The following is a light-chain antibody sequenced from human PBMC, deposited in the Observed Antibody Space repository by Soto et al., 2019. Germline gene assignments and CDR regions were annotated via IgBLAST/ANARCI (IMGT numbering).Light chain of an antibody. Sequence: DIQMTQSPSSLSASVGDRVTITCRASQGISNYLAWYQQKPGNVPTLLIYAASTLQSGVPSRFSGSGSGTDFPLTISSLQPEDVAAYYCQKYNSAPLTFGPGTKVDIK. CDR2: AAS. V-gene: IGKV1-27*01. J-gene: IGKJ3*01. CDR1: QGISNY. CDR3: QKYNSAPLT.